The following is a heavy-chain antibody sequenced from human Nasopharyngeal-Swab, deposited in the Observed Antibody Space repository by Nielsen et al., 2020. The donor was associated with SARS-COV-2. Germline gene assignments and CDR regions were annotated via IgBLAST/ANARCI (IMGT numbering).Heavy chain of an antibody. CDR1: GGSFSANY. V-gene: IGHV4-34*01. J-gene: IGHJ6*03. Sequence: SQTLSLPCAVSGGSFSANYWGWIRQPPGKGLEWIGEINHSGSTNYNPSLKSRVTISVDTSKSQFSLKLTSVTAADTSVYYCARGLSGVVPAPILGLGPYYYFYYMDVWGKGTTVTVSS. D-gene: IGHD2-2*01. CDR3: ARGLSGVVPAPILGLGPYYYFYYMDV. CDR2: INHSGST.